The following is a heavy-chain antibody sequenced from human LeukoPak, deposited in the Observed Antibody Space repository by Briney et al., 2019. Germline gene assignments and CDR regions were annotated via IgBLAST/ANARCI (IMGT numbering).Heavy chain of an antibody. J-gene: IGHJ3*02. CDR2: IYHSGST. CDR1: GGSISSGGYS. V-gene: IGHV4-30-2*01. D-gene: IGHD3-16*02. Sequence: SQTLSLTCAVSGGSISSGGYSWSWIRQPPGKGLEWIGYIYHSGSTYYNPSLKSRVTISVDRSKNQFSLKLSSVTAADTAVYYCARHVMITFGGVIAGSAFDIWSQGTMVTVSS. CDR3: ARHVMITFGGVIAGSAFDI.